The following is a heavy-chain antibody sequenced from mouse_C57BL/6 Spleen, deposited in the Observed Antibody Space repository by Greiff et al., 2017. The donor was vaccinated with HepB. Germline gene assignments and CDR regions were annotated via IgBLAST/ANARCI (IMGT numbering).Heavy chain of an antibody. J-gene: IGHJ3*01. Sequence: VQLQQSGPELVKPGASVKISCKASGYAFSSSWMNWVKQRPGKGLEWIGRIYPGDGDTNYNGKFKGKATLTADKSSSTAYMQLSSLTSEDSAVYFCARSYGNYGAWFAYWGQGTLVTVSA. CDR1: GYAFSSSW. D-gene: IGHD2-1*01. CDR2: IYPGDGDT. CDR3: ARSYGNYGAWFAY. V-gene: IGHV1-82*01.